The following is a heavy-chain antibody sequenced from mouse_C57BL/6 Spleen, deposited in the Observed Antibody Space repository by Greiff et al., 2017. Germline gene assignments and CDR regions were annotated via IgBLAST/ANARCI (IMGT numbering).Heavy chain of an antibody. D-gene: IGHD4-1*01. CDR2: IDPSDSET. CDR1: GYTFTSYW. Sequence: QVQLKQPGAELVRPGSSVKLSCKASGYTFTSYWMHWVKQRPIQGLEWIGNIDPSDSETHYNQKFKDKATLTVDKSSSTAYMQLSSLTSEDSAVYYCASLLTGGRDYWGQGTTLTVSS. V-gene: IGHV1-52*01. CDR3: ASLLTGGRDY. J-gene: IGHJ2*01.